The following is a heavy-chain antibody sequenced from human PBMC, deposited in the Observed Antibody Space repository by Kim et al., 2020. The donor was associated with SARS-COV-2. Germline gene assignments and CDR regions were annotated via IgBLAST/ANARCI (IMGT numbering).Heavy chain of an antibody. V-gene: IGHV3-30*01. CDR3: ARGEVQLWYDTYYYYGMDV. Sequence: GRFTISRDNSKNTLYLQMNSLRAEDTAVYYCARGEVQLWYDTYYYYGMDVWGQGTTVTVSS. J-gene: IGHJ6*02. D-gene: IGHD5-18*01.